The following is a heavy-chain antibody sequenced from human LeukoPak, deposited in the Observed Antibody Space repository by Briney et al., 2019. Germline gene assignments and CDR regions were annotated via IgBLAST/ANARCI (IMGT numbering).Heavy chain of an antibody. CDR2: ISGSGGST. CDR3: AKDQGSSWYPGGAFDI. Sequence: PGGSLRLSCAASGFTFSSYAMNWVRQAPGKGLEWVSAISGSGGSTYYADSVKGRFTISRDNSKNTLYLQMNSLRAEDTAVYYCAKDQGSSWYPGGAFDIWGQGTMVTVSS. CDR1: GFTFSSYA. J-gene: IGHJ3*02. V-gene: IGHV3-23*01. D-gene: IGHD6-13*01.